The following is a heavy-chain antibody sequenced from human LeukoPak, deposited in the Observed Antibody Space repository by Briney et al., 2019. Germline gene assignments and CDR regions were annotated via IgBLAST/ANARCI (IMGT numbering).Heavy chain of an antibody. Sequence: PSETLSLTCTVSGGSISTYYWSWIRQPPGKGLEWIGYIYYSGSTNYNPSLKSRVTISADTSKNQFSLRLSSVTATDTAVYYCARGNPPITMVVVEVGPFDYWGQGTLVTVSS. CDR2: IYYSGST. CDR1: GGSISTYY. D-gene: IGHD3-22*01. V-gene: IGHV4-59*01. CDR3: ARGNPPITMVVVEVGPFDY. J-gene: IGHJ4*02.